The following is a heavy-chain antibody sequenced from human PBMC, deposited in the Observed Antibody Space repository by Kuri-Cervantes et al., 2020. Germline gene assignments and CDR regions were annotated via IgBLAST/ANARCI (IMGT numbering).Heavy chain of an antibody. Sequence: SCTVSGDSISRSSYYWGWIRQPAGKGLEWIGRIYTSGSTNYNPSLKSRVTISVDTSKNQFSLKLSSVTAADTAVYYCARVDPPPYAFDIWGQGTMVTVSS. D-gene: IGHD3/OR15-3a*01. V-gene: IGHV4-61*02. J-gene: IGHJ3*02. CDR1: GDSISRSSYY. CDR3: ARVDPPPYAFDI. CDR2: IYTSGST.